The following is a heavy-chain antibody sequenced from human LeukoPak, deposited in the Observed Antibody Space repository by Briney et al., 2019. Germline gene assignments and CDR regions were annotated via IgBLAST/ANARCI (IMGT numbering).Heavy chain of an antibody. Sequence: SSDTLSLTCNVSGGSIGGHTFYWDWIRQPPGKGLEWIATIYYNGNTFYNPSLKSRVAISIDMSKSQFFLHLTSVSAADTAVYYCARLTALAGHRGAFDIWGPGTLVTVSS. J-gene: IGHJ3*02. CDR2: IYYNGNT. D-gene: IGHD6-19*01. V-gene: IGHV4-39*01. CDR1: GGSIGGHTFY. CDR3: ARLTALAGHRGAFDI.